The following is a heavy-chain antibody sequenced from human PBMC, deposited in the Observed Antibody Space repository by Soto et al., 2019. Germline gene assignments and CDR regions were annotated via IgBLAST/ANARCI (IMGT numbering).Heavy chain of an antibody. Sequence: ASVKVSCKASGYTFTSYGISWVRQDPGPGLEGTGWISAYNGNRNYAQKPQGRVTMTTDTSTSPASMELRSLSSDDTGLDYCARAVAGYNWLDPWGQGTLVTVSS. J-gene: IGHJ5*02. CDR3: ARAVAGYNWLDP. V-gene: IGHV1-18*04. D-gene: IGHD6-19*01. CDR2: ISAYNGNR. CDR1: GYTFTSYG.